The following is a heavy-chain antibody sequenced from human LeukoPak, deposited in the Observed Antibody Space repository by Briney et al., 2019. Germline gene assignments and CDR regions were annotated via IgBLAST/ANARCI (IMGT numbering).Heavy chain of an antibody. V-gene: IGHV3-48*01. CDR1: GFTFSTYP. Sequence: PGGSLRLSCAASGFTFSTYPMNWVRQAPGKGLEWISHIRDSGTTDYADSVKGRFTISRDNAKNSLYLQLSSLRAEDTAVYYCARGLDFWSGSYDYWGQGTLVTVSS. CDR3: ARGLDFWSGSYDY. D-gene: IGHD3-3*01. CDR2: IRDSGTT. J-gene: IGHJ4*02.